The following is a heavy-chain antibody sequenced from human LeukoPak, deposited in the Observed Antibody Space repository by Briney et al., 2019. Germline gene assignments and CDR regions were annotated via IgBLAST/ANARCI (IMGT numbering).Heavy chain of an antibody. Sequence: SGGSLRLSCAASGFTFSSYAMSWVRQAPGKGLEWVSAISGSGGSTYYADSVKGRFTISRDNSKNTLYLQMNSLRAEDTAVYYCAKDTGREKKTKEARKCSGGSCYSGEGFDYWGQGTLVTVSS. J-gene: IGHJ4*02. CDR1: GFTFSSYA. V-gene: IGHV3-23*01. D-gene: IGHD2-15*01. CDR2: ISGSGGST. CDR3: AKDTGREKKTKEARKCSGGSCYSGEGFDY.